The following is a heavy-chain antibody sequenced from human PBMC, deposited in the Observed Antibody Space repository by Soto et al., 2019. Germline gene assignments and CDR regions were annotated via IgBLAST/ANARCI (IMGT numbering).Heavy chain of an antibody. Sequence: SETLSLTCTVSGGSISSGGYYWSWIRQHPGKGLEWIGYIYYSGSTYYNPSLKSRVTISVDTSKNQFSLKLSSVTAADTAVYYCARDVGQSSGYDLVSFDYWGQGTLVTVSS. V-gene: IGHV4-31*03. CDR2: IYYSGST. CDR3: ARDVGQSSGYDLVSFDY. D-gene: IGHD5-12*01. J-gene: IGHJ4*02. CDR1: GGSISSGGYY.